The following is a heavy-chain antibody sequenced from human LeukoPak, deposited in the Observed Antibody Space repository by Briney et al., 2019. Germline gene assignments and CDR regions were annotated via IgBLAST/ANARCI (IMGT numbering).Heavy chain of an antibody. Sequence: SETLSLTCTVSGGSISSSSYYWGWIRQPPGKGLEWIGSIYYSGSTYYNPSLKSRVTISVDTSKNQFSLKLSSVTAADTAVYYCARRATGVSIAAAGKWFDPWGQGTLVTVSS. D-gene: IGHD6-13*01. CDR2: IYYSGST. CDR1: GGSISSSSYY. CDR3: ARRATGVSIAAAGKWFDP. V-gene: IGHV4-39*01. J-gene: IGHJ5*02.